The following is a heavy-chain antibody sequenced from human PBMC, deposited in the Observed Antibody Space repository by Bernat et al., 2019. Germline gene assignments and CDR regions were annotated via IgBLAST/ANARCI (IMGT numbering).Heavy chain of an antibody. CDR3: ARDFESMVRGVISH. J-gene: IGHJ4*02. Sequence: EVQLVESGGGLVQPGGSLRLSCAASGFTFSTYWMTWVRQAPGKGLEWVANMKQDGTAKYYVDSVKGRFTTSRDNAKNSLYLQMNSLRAEDTAVYYCARDFESMVRGVISHWGQGALVTVSS. V-gene: IGHV3-7*03. D-gene: IGHD3-10*01. CDR2: MKQDGTAK. CDR1: GFTFSTYW.